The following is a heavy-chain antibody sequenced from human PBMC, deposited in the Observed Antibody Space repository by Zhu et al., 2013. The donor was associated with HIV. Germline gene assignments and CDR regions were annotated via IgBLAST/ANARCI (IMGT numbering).Heavy chain of an antibody. Sequence: QVQLVQSGAEVKKSGSSVKVSCKASGGTFSSYAISWVRQAPGQGLEWMGGIIPIFGTANYAQKFQGRVTITADESTSTAYMELSSLRSEDTAVYYCARLNFWSGYYVGHYYYYGMDVWGQGP. V-gene: IGHV1-69*01. CDR3: ARLNFWSGYYVGHYYYYGMDV. J-gene: IGHJ6*02. D-gene: IGHD3-3*01. CDR2: IIPIFGTA. CDR1: GGTFSSYA.